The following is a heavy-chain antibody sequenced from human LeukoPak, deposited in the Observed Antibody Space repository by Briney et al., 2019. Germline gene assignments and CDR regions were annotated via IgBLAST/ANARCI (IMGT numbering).Heavy chain of an antibody. J-gene: IGHJ6*03. CDR1: GFTFDDYA. Sequence: GGSLRLSCVASGFTFDDYAMHWVRQAPGNGLEWVSGISWHSGTIAYADSVKGRFTISRDHAKNSLYLQLHSLRAEDTALYFCTKDTSSYYLHYMDVWGKGTPVTVSS. D-gene: IGHD6-13*01. CDR3: TKDTSSYYLHYMDV. V-gene: IGHV3-9*01. CDR2: ISWHSGTI.